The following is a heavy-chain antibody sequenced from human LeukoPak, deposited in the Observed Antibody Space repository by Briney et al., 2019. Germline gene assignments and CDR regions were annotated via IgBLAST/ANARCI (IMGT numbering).Heavy chain of an antibody. V-gene: IGHV3-23*01. CDR3: AKRGRTGYAEAFGI. CDR2: ISDSGGST. CDR1: RFTFSTYA. Sequence: GGSLRLSCAASRFTFSTYAMSWVRQAPGKGLEWVSAISDSGGSTYYADSVEGRFTISRDNSKDTLHLQMNSLRAEDTALYYCAKRGRTGYAEAFGIWGEGTMVTVSS. D-gene: IGHD5-18*01. J-gene: IGHJ3*02.